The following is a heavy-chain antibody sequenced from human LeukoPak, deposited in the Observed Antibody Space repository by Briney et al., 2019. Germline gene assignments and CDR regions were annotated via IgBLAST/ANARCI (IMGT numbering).Heavy chain of an antibody. D-gene: IGHD3-16*01. V-gene: IGHV3-53*01. Sequence: GGSLRLSCAGAGFAVTTNHMTWGCQAPGKGLECVSIAYNNGDTFYEDSVRGRFTISRDISTNTVDLLMNSLSPEDTAVYYCSPSRTAGGKTDYWGQGTLVTVSS. CDR2: AYNNGDT. CDR3: SPSRTAGGKTDY. CDR1: GFAVTTNH. J-gene: IGHJ4*02.